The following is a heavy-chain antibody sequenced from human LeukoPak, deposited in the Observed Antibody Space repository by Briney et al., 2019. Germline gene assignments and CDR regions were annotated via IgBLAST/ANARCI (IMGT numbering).Heavy chain of an antibody. CDR1: GGSFSGYY. CDR3: ARRGYGGSYYRFDY. Sequence: SETLSLTCAVYGGSFSGYYWSWIRQPPGKGLEWIGEINYSGSTNYNPSLKSRVTISVDTSKNQFSLKLSSVTAADTAVYYCARRGYGGSYYRFDYWGQGILVTVSS. D-gene: IGHD1-26*01. V-gene: IGHV4-34*01. CDR2: INYSGST. J-gene: IGHJ4*02.